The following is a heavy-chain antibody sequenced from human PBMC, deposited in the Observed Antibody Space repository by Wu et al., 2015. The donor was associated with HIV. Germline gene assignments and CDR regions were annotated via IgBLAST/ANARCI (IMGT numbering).Heavy chain of an antibody. CDR3: ARAMDYDFWSGSDY. D-gene: IGHD3-3*01. Sequence: QVQLVQSGADVKKPGASVKVSCKTFGYTFYNYGIAWVRQAPGQGLEWLAWISVYSLHYGVNFRGRVTTSIDTSTSTAYLELRNLTFGDTAVYYCARAMDYDFWSGSDYWGQGALVTVSS. CDR2: ISVYSL. J-gene: IGHJ4*02. CDR1: GYTFYNYG. V-gene: IGHV1-18*01.